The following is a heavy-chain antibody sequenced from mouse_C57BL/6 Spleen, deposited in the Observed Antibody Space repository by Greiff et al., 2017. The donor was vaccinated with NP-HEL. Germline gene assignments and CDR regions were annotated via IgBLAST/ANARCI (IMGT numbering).Heavy chain of an antibody. D-gene: IGHD1-1*01. Sequence: QVQLKESGAELVRPGTSVKMSCKASGYTFTNYWIGWAKQRPGHGLEWIGDIYPGGGYTNYNEKFKGKATLTADKSSSTAYMQFSSLTSEDSAIYYCARGIYYYGSSYDAMDYWGQGTSVTVSS. CDR2: IYPGGGYT. CDR3: ARGIYYYGSSYDAMDY. V-gene: IGHV1-63*01. J-gene: IGHJ4*01. CDR1: GYTFTNYW.